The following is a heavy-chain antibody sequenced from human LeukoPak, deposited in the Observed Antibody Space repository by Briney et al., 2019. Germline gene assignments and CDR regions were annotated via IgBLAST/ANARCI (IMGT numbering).Heavy chain of an antibody. CDR1: GFTFIGPA. J-gene: IGHJ4*02. V-gene: IGHV1-58*01. D-gene: IGHD3-22*01. CDR2: IVVGSGNT. CDR3: AADPSYSSGYRYYFDY. Sequence: ASVKVSCKTSGFTFIGPAVQWVRQARGQRLEWIGWIVVGSGNTNYAQKFQERVTITRDMSTSTAYMELSSLRSEDTAVYYCAADPSYSSGYRYYFDYWGQGTLVTVSS.